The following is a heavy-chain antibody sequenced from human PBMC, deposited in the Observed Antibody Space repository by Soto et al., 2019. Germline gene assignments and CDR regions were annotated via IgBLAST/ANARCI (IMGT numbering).Heavy chain of an antibody. V-gene: IGHV4-59*08. J-gene: IGHJ6*02. D-gene: IGHD3-16*01. Sequence: SETLSLTCTVSGGSISGYYWSWIRQPPGKGLDWIGYMYNSGSTNYSPSLKSRVTISVDTSKNQFSLKLSSVTAADTAVYYCARHIRSGWGSDGIDVCAQRTTVTVSS. CDR1: GGSISGYY. CDR2: MYNSGST. CDR3: ARHIRSGWGSDGIDV.